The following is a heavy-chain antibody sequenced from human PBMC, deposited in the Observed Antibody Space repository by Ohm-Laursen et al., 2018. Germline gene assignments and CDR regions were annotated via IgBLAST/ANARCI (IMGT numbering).Heavy chain of an antibody. CDR2: ISYDGSNK. Sequence: LRLSCAASGFTFSSYGMHWVRQAPGKGLEWVAVISYDGSNKYYADSVKGRFTISRDNSKNTLYLQMNSLRAEDTAVYYCAKSSSGWCDYWGQGTLVTVSS. V-gene: IGHV3-30*18. CDR3: AKSSSGWCDY. CDR1: GFTFSSYG. J-gene: IGHJ4*02. D-gene: IGHD6-19*01.